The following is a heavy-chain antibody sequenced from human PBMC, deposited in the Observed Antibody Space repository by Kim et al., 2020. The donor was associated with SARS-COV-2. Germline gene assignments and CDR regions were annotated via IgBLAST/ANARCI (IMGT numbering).Heavy chain of an antibody. J-gene: IGHJ4*02. V-gene: IGHV3-7*01. CDR1: GLTFSSYW. D-gene: IGHD6-13*01. Sequence: GGSLRLSCAASGLTFSSYWMSWVRQAPGKGLEWVANIKQDGSEKYYVDSVKGRFTISRDNAKNSLYLQMNSLRAEDTAVYYCARGYSSSLDFDYWGQGTLVTVSS. CDR3: ARGYSSSLDFDY. CDR2: IKQDGSEK.